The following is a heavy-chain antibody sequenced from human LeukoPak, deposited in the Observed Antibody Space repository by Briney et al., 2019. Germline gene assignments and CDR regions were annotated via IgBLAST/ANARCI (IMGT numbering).Heavy chain of an antibody. CDR2: ISAYNGNT. CDR3: ARESRQSGSYAHYYYYYGMDV. J-gene: IGHJ6*02. Sequence: GASVKVSCKASGGTFSSYAISWVRQAPGQGLEWMGWISAYNGNTNYAQKLQGRVTMTTDTSTSTAYMELRSLRSDDTAVYYCARESRQSGSYAHYYYYYGMDVWGQGTTVTVSS. V-gene: IGHV1-18*01. D-gene: IGHD3-10*01. CDR1: GGTFSSYA.